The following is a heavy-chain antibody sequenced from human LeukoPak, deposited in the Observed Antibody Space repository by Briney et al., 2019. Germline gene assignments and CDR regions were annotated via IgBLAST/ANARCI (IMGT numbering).Heavy chain of an antibody. CDR2: IYTSGST. V-gene: IGHV4-61*02. Sequence: SETLSLTCTVSGGSISSGSYYWRWIRQPAGKGLEWIGRIYTSGSTNYNPSLKSRVTISVDTSKNQFSLKLSSVTAADTAVYYCASFCGGDCYYDAFDIWGQGTMVTVSS. J-gene: IGHJ3*02. D-gene: IGHD2-21*02. CDR1: GGSISSGSYY. CDR3: ASFCGGDCYYDAFDI.